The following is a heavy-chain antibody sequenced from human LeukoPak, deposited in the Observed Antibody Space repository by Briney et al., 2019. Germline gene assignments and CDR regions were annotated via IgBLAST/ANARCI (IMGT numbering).Heavy chain of an antibody. Sequence: RPSETLSLTCAVYGGSFSGYYWSWIRQPPGKGLEWIWEINHSGSTNYNPSLKSRVTISVDTSKNQFSLKLSSVTAADTAVYYCARQSRVRGYSYGYGHFDYWGQGTLVTVSS. CDR2: INHSGST. V-gene: IGHV4-34*01. CDR3: ARQSRVRGYSYGYGHFDY. D-gene: IGHD5-18*01. CDR1: GGSFSGYY. J-gene: IGHJ4*02.